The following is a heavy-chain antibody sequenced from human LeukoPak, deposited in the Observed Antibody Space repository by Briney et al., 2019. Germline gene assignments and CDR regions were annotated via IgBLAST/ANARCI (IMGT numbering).Heavy chain of an antibody. CDR3: ARCMITFGVIFVRPYGLDV. J-gene: IGHJ6*02. D-gene: IGHD3-16*02. V-gene: IGHV1-18*01. CDR2: ISAHNGST. Sequence: GASVKVSCKASGYTFTTYGITWVRQTPGQGLEWVGWISAHNGSTNFAQKFQGRVTMTTDTSTSTAYLDLRKLRSDDTAVYYCARCMITFGVIFVRPYGLDVWGQETTVTVSS. CDR1: GYTFTTYG.